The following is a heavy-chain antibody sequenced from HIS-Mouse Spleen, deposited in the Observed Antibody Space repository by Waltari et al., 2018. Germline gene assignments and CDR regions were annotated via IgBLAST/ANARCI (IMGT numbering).Heavy chain of an antibody. D-gene: IGHD7-27*01. CDR1: GFTVGTHS. Sequence: EVQLVQSGGGMVKPGGSVRLSCAASGFTVGTHSMNWVRQSPGKGLEWVSSSSSRSSYIYYADSVKGRFTISRDNAKNSLYLQMNSLRAEDTAVYYCARRLLTGDAFDIWGQGTMVTVSS. J-gene: IGHJ3*02. CDR2: SSSRSSYI. CDR3: ARRLLTGDAFDI. V-gene: IGHV3-21*01.